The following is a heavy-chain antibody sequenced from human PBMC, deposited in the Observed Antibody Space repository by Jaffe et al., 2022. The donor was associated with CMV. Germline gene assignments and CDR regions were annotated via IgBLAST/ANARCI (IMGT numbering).Heavy chain of an antibody. V-gene: IGHV3-33*01. Sequence: QVQLVESGGGVVQPGRSLRLSCAASGFTFSSYGMHWVRQAPGKGLEWVAVIWYDGSNKYYADSVKGRFTISRDNSKNTLYLQMNSLRAEDTAVYYCARCYYDSSGYPYTDYWGQGTLVTVSS. CDR2: IWYDGSNK. J-gene: IGHJ4*02. CDR1: GFTFSSYG. D-gene: IGHD3-22*01. CDR3: ARCYYDSSGYPYTDY.